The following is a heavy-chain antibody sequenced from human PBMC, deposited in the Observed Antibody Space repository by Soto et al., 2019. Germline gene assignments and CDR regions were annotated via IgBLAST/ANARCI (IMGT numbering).Heavy chain of an antibody. D-gene: IGHD2-21*01. J-gene: IGHJ3*02. CDR2: ISGSGGST. V-gene: IGHV3-23*01. CDR1: GFTFSSYA. CDR3: AKDGGWGYDAFDI. Sequence: EVQLLESGGGLVQPGGSLRLSCAASGFTFSSYAMSWVRQAPGKGLEWISAISGSGGSTYYADSVKGRFTISRDNSKNTLYRQMSSLRGEDTAVYYCAKDGGWGYDAFDIWGQGTMVTVSS.